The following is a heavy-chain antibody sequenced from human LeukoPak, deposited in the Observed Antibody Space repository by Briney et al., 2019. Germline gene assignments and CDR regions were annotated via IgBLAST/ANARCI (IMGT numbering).Heavy chain of an antibody. CDR2: IYHSGST. CDR3: ARAAALDAFDI. V-gene: IGHV4-59*01. CDR1: GGSISSYD. Sequence: SETLSLTCTVSGGSISSYDWSWIRQLPGKGLEWIGYIYHSGSTNYNPSLKSRVTISVDTSKNQFSLKLSSVTAADTAVYYCARAAALDAFDIWGQGTMVTVSS. J-gene: IGHJ3*02. D-gene: IGHD2-2*01.